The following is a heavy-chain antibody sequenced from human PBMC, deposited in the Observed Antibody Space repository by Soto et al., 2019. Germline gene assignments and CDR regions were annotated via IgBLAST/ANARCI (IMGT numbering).Heavy chain of an antibody. CDR1: GYTFTEKA. D-gene: IGHD5-18*01. J-gene: IGHJ6*02. V-gene: IGHV1-2*04. CDR3: ARGLTALYGLDV. CDR2: IHPHNSGT. Sequence: QVQLVQSGADVKKPGASLKVSCKTPGYTFTEKAIHWVRQAPGEGLGWIGWIHPHNSGTKYAQKSEDWVTMTRDKSISTVYMTLRRLSCDDTAVYYCARGLTALYGLDVWGQGTTVTVSS.